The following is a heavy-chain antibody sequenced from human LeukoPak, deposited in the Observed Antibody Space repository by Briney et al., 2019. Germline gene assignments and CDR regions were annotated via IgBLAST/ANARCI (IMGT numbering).Heavy chain of an antibody. D-gene: IGHD5-24*01. V-gene: IGHV4-61*02. CDR1: GDSISSGSYY. CDR2: IYTTGST. Sequence: SETLSLTCSVSGDSISSGSYYWSWIRQPAGKGLEWIGRIYTTGSTNYNPSLKSRVTISVDTSENQFSLRLSSVTAADTAVYYCARASRDGYNFWVYYYYMDVWGKGTTVTVSS. J-gene: IGHJ6*03. CDR3: ARASRDGYNFWVYYYYMDV.